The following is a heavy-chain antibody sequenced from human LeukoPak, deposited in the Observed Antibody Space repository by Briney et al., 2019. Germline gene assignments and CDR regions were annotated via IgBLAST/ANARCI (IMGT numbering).Heavy chain of an antibody. Sequence: ALVKVSCKASGGTFSSYAISWVRQAPGQGLEWMGRIIPIFGIANYAQKFQGRVTITADKSTSTAYMELSSLRSEDTAVYYCARGYCSGGSCYPFDYWGQGTLVTVSS. CDR1: GGTFSSYA. J-gene: IGHJ4*02. V-gene: IGHV1-69*04. CDR3: ARGYCSGGSCYPFDY. D-gene: IGHD2-15*01. CDR2: IIPIFGIA.